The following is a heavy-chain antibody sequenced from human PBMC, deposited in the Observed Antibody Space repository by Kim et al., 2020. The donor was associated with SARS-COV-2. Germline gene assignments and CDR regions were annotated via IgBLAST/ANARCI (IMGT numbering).Heavy chain of an antibody. CDR1: GFTFSSYA. CDR3: ARDLVPIYVGYCFDY. D-gene: IGHD2-15*01. J-gene: IGHJ4*02. Sequence: GGSLRLSCAASGFTFSSYAMHWVRQAPGKGLEWVAVISYDGSNKYYADSVKGRFTISRDNSKNTLYLQMNSLRAEDTAVYYCARDLVPIYVGYCFDYWGQGTLVTVSS. V-gene: IGHV3-30*04. CDR2: ISYDGSNK.